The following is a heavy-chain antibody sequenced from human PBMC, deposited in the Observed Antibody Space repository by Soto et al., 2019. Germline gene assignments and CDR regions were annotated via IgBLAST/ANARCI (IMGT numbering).Heavy chain of an antibody. CDR2: ISFDGNNQ. CDR3: ARDREYSGFYYGMDV. J-gene: IGHJ6*02. Sequence: PGGSLRLSCEASGFTFSRNAMHWVRQAPGKGVECVAVISFDGNNQYYTDSVKGRFTISRDNSKNTLDLQMNSLRREDTAVYYCARDREYSGFYYGMDVWGQGTTVTVSS. V-gene: IGHV3-30-3*01. D-gene: IGHD5-12*01. CDR1: GFTFSRNA.